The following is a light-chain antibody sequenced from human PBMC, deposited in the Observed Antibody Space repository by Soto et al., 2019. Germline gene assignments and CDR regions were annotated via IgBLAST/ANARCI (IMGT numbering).Light chain of an antibody. CDR3: QQYGTSPTWT. CDR2: GAS. Sequence: EIVLTQSPDTLSLSPGEEATLSCRTSESISNNYLAWYQQKAGQAPRLLIYGASGRATGIPDRFSGSGSATDSTLTISRLEPENFAVYYCQQYGTSPTWTFGQGTNVEVK. V-gene: IGKV3-20*01. J-gene: IGKJ1*01. CDR1: ESISNNY.